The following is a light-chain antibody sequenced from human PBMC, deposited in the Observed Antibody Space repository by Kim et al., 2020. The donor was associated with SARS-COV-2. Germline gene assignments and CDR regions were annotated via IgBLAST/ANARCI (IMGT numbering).Light chain of an antibody. CDR3: SSYAGSNNVL. CDR1: SSDVGGYNY. Sequence: QSVAISSTGTSSDVGGYNYDSWNQQNPGKAPKLMIYELDKRPSGVPDRFSGSKSGNTASLTVSGLQAEDEADYYCSSYAGSNNVLFGGGTQLTVL. V-gene: IGLV2-8*01. J-gene: IGLJ2*01. CDR2: ELD.